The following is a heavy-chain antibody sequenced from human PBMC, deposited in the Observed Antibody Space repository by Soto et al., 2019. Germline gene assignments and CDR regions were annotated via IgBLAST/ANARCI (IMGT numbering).Heavy chain of an antibody. V-gene: IGHV3-23*01. CDR3: ARGRGGNTYEYFDL. Sequence: LLESGGGLVQPGGSLRLSCAASGFTFSSFAMSWVRRAPGRGLECVSGISAYGTSTYYADSVKARFTISRDNSRNTLSLQMNSLRGDDAAVYYCARGRGGNTYEYFDLWGRGTLVTVSS. D-gene: IGHD5-18*01. CDR1: GFTFSSFA. CDR2: ISAYGTST. J-gene: IGHJ2*01.